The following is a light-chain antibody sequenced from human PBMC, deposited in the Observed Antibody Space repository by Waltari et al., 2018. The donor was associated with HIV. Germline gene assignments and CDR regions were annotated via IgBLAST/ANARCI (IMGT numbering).Light chain of an antibody. J-gene: IGLJ2*01. CDR2: KDT. V-gene: IGLV3-25*03. Sequence: SSELTQPPSVSVSPGQTVRITCSVAALPPQYTSWSQQKPGQPPVLVMYKDTQRSSGTPERFSGSSSGTTVTLTITAVRAEDEAYYYCQSGDNKLTSVFFGGGTRLTVL. CDR3: QSGDNKLTSVF. CDR1: ALPPQY.